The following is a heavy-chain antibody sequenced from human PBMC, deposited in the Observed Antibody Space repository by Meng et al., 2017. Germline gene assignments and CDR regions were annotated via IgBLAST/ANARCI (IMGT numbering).Heavy chain of an antibody. CDR1: WCALSSSGVG. CDR2: IYWDDDK. CDR3: ALSQEETTVFWIEP. Sequence: TLKVLCLSLVKPTQTLPLDCLFSWCALSSSGVGVGWLRQPSGKALEWLALIYWDDDKRYSPSLKGRLTITKDTSKNQLVLTMTNMDPVDTATYYCALSQEETTVFWIEPWGQGTLVTVSS. J-gene: IGHJ5*02. V-gene: IGHV2-5*02. D-gene: IGHD4-17*01.